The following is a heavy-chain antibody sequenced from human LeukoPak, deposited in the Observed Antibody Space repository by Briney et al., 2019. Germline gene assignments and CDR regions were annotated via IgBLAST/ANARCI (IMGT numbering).Heavy chain of an antibody. D-gene: IGHD2-2*01. CDR1: GGSISSSSYY. CDR2: IYYSGST. V-gene: IGHV4-39*01. CDR3: ARYCSSTSCDGDV. J-gene: IGHJ6*04. Sequence: PSETLSLTCTVSGGSISSSSYYWGWIRQPPGKGLEWIGSIYYSGSTYYNPSLKSRVTISVDTSKNQFSLKLSSVTAADTAVYYRARYCSSTSCDGDVWGKGTTVTVSS.